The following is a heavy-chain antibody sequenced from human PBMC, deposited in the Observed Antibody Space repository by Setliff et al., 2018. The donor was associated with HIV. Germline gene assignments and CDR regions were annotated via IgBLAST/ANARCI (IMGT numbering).Heavy chain of an antibody. V-gene: IGHV1-69*13. CDR3: ARDDHYYDMGSILSDWFFDV. Sequence: SVKVSCKASGGTFRKYSIYWVRQAPGQGLEWMGGVIPIFGSTTFAQKFQGRVTITADESKDTVEMELSSLTSEDTAVYYCARDDHYYDMGSILSDWFFDVWDRGTLVTVSS. CDR2: VIPIFGST. D-gene: IGHD3-22*01. CDR1: GGTFRKYS. J-gene: IGHJ2*01.